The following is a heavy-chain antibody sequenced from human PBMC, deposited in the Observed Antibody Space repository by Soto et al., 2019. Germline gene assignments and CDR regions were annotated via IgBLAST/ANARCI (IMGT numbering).Heavy chain of an antibody. V-gene: IGHV1-69*06. J-gene: IGHJ4*02. Sequence: QVQLVQSGAEVKKPGSSVKVSCKASGGTFSSYAIRWVRQAPGQGLEWMGGIIPIFSTANYAQKFQGRVTITADKSTSTAYMELSSLRSEDTAVYYCARELLGSGWYSPRHFDYWGQGTLVTVSS. CDR2: IIPIFSTA. CDR3: ARELLGSGWYSPRHFDY. D-gene: IGHD6-19*01. CDR1: GGTFSSYA.